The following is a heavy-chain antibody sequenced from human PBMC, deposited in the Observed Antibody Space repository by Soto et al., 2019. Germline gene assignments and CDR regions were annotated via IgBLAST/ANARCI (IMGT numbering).Heavy chain of an antibody. D-gene: IGHD4-17*01. V-gene: IGHV1-18*04. Sequence: QLQLVQSGAEAKKPGASVKVSCKASGYTFGTSTISWLRQAPGKGLEWMGWIKAYSGNTNYAPKLQGRVTMTTDTPTSTAYMELRSLTTDDTATYYCAIAEYGDDDYWGQGTLVTVSS. CDR3: AIAEYGDDDY. CDR2: IKAYSGNT. CDR1: GYTFGTST. J-gene: IGHJ4*02.